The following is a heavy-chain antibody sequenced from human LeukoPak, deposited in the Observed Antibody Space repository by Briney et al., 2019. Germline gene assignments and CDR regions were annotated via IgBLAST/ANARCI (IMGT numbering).Heavy chain of an antibody. V-gene: IGHV1-69*05. CDR3: ARDKSGIAAAGIGWFDP. J-gene: IGHJ5*02. Sequence: SVKVSCKASGGTFSSYAISWVRQAPGQGLEWMGGIIPIFGTANYAKKFQGRVTITTDESASTAYMELSSLRSEDTAVYYCARDKSGIAAAGIGWFDPWGQRTLVTVSS. CDR1: GGTFSSYA. D-gene: IGHD6-13*01. CDR2: IIPIFGTA.